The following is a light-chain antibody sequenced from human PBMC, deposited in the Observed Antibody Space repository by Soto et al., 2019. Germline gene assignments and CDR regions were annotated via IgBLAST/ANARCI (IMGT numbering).Light chain of an antibody. CDR3: QQRTNWPPRDT. J-gene: IGKJ2*01. Sequence: DIVLTQSPATLSLSPGERATLSCRASQSVGTSLAWYQQRPGQAPRLLLSAASTRAAGIPARFSGSGSGTDFTLTISSLQLEDVAVYYCQQRTNWPPRDTFGQGTKLEIK. CDR1: QSVGTS. V-gene: IGKV3-11*01. CDR2: AAS.